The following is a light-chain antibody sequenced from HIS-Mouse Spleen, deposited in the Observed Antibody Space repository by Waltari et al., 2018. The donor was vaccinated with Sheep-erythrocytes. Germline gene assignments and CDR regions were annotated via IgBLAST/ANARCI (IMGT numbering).Light chain of an antibody. Sequence: QSALTQPRSVSGPPGQSVTISCTGTSSDVGGYNYVPWYQQHPGKAPTLMIYDVSKRPSWVPDRCSGSKSGNTASLTISGLQAEDEADYYCCSYAGSYNHVFATGTKVTVL. V-gene: IGLV2-11*01. CDR1: SSDVGGYNY. J-gene: IGLJ1*01. CDR3: CSYAGSYNHV. CDR2: DVS.